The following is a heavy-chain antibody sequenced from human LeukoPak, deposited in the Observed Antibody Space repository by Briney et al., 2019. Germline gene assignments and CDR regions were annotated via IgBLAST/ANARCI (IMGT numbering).Heavy chain of an antibody. V-gene: IGHV1-18*01. CDR2: ISAYNGNT. J-gene: IGHJ6*03. CDR3: ARDPEIYYYMDV. Sequence: GASVKVSCKASGYTFTSYGISWVRQAPGQGLERMGWISAYNGNTNYAQKLQGRVTMTIDTSTSTAYMELRSLRSDDTAVYYCARDPEIYYYMDVWGKGTTVTVSS. CDR1: GYTFTSYG.